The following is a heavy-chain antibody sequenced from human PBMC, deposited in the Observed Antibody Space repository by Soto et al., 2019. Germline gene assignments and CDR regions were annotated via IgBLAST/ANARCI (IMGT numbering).Heavy chain of an antibody. Sequence: EVQLVESGGGLVQPGRSLRLSCAASGFTFDDYAMHWVRQAPGKGLEWVSGISGSGGSTYYADSVKGRFTISRDNSKNTLYLQMNSLRAEDTAVYYCAKDLSHGDTADYWGQGTLVTVSS. D-gene: IGHD5-18*01. J-gene: IGHJ4*02. CDR2: ISGSGGST. CDR3: AKDLSHGDTADY. V-gene: IGHV3-23*04. CDR1: GFTFDDYA.